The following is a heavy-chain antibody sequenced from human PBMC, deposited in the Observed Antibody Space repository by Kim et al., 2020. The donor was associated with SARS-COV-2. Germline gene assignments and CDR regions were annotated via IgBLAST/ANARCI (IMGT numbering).Heavy chain of an antibody. J-gene: IGHJ4*02. V-gene: IGHV2-5*01. CDR3: AHRSSGWDRYYFDY. D-gene: IGHD6-19*01. Sequence: SPSLKSRLTITKDTSKNQVVLTMTNMDPVDTATYYCAHRSSGWDRYYFDYWGQGTLVTVSS.